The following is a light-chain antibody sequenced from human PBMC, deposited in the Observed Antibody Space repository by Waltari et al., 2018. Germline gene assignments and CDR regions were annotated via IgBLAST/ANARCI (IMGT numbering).Light chain of an antibody. J-gene: IGKJ1*01. Sequence: EMVLTQSPATLSLSPGERATLSCRASQGVGRSLAWYQQKPGQAPRLRIYAASIRATGVPDRFSGGGSGTDFSLTISRLEPEDFAVYHCQHYVRLPATFGQGTKVEIK. CDR1: QGVGRS. V-gene: IGKV3-20*01. CDR3: QHYVRLPAT. CDR2: AAS.